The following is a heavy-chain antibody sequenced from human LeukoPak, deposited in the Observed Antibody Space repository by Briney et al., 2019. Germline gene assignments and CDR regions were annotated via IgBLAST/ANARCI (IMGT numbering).Heavy chain of an antibody. CDR2: INSYNGNA. Sequence: EASVKVSCKASGYTFTTYGISWVRQAPGQGLEWMGWINSYNGNANYAQKFQGRVTMTTDTSTSTAYMELRSLRSNDTAVYYCARVGGGSSGYYQDAFDIWGQGTMVTVSS. J-gene: IGHJ3*02. CDR3: ARVGGGSSGYYQDAFDI. V-gene: IGHV1-18*01. D-gene: IGHD3-22*01. CDR1: GYTFTTYG.